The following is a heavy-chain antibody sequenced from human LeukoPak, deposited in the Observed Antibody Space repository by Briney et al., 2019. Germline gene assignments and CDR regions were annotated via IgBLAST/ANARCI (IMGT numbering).Heavy chain of an antibody. CDR3: AKDKTGQNWFDP. V-gene: IGHV4-59*01. CDR1: GGSISSYY. J-gene: IGHJ5*02. Sequence: SETLSLTCTVSGGSISSYYWSWIRQPPGKGLEWIGYIYYSGSTNYNPSLKSRVTISVDTSKNQFSLKLSSVTAADTAVYYCAKDKTGQNWFDPWGQGTLVTVSS. CDR2: IYYSGST. D-gene: IGHD1-1*01.